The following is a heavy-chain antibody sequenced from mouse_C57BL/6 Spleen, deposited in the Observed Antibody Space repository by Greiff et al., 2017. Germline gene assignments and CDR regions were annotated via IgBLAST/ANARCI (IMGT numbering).Heavy chain of an antibody. J-gene: IGHJ4*01. Sequence: VQLQQSGAELVRPGASVTLSCKASGYTFTDYEMHWVKQTPVHGLEWIGAIDPETGGTAYNQKFKGKAILNADKSSSTAYMELRSLTSEDSAVYYCTRWGTTDYAMDYWGQGTSVTVSS. CDR3: TRWGTTDYAMDY. D-gene: IGHD1-1*01. CDR1: GYTFTDYE. V-gene: IGHV1-15*01. CDR2: IDPETGGT.